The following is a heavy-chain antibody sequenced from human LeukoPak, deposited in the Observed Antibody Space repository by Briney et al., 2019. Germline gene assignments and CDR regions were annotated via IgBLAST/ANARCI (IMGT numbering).Heavy chain of an antibody. Sequence: SVKVSCKTSGGTFNNSAISWVRQAPGQGLGWLGGIMPLFGTAGYAQKFQGRVTITKDESTRTVYLELTSLTSDDTAVYYCARGVHGDYGSGWFDPWGQGTLVSVSS. D-gene: IGHD4-17*01. CDR2: IMPLFGTA. V-gene: IGHV1-69*05. CDR1: GGTFNNSA. J-gene: IGHJ5*02. CDR3: ARGVHGDYGSGWFDP.